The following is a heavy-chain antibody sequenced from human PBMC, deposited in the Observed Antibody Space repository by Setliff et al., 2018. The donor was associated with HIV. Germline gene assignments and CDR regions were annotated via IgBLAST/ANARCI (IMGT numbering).Heavy chain of an antibody. CDR2: IIPIFGTA. Sequence: SVKVSCKASGDTFSNYAISWVRQAPGQALEWRGGIIPIFGTANYAQKFEGRVTITADKSTSTAYIEVNSLRFEETPVYYCARVFYYSAGSYSLDYWGQETLVTVAS. D-gene: IGHD3-10*01. J-gene: IGHJ4*01. V-gene: IGHV1-69*06. CDR3: ARVFYYSAGSYSLDY. CDR1: GDTFSNYA.